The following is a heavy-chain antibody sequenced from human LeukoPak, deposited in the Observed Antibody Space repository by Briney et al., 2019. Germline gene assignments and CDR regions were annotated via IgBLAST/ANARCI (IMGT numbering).Heavy chain of an antibody. V-gene: IGHV3-7*01. Sequence: GGPLRLSCVASKFTSGHSFTNYWMSWVRQAPGKGLEWVANINQDGSETYYVDSVKGRFTMSRDNAKKSVSLQMNSLRADDTAIYYCSAILYHWGQGTLVTVSS. CDR2: INQDGSET. D-gene: IGHD2-2*01. J-gene: IGHJ4*02. CDR3: SAILYH. CDR1: KFTSGHSFTNYW.